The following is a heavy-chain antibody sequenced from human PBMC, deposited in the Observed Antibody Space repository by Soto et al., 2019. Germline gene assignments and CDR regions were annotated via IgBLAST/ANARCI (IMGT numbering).Heavy chain of an antibody. CDR1: GGSISSYY. CDR3: ARQIFTGYPRSQFDY. J-gene: IGHJ4*02. D-gene: IGHD3-9*01. V-gene: IGHV4-59*01. CDR2: IYHSGST. Sequence: PSVTLSVTCSVCGGSISSYYWSWIRKPPGKGLEWIGYIYHSGSTNYNPSLKSRVTISIDTSKNQFSLKVRSVTAADTAVYYCARQIFTGYPRSQFDYWGQGTLVTVSS.